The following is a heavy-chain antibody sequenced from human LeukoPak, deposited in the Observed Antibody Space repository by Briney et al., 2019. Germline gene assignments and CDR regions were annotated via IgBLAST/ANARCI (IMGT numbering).Heavy chain of an antibody. CDR2: ISHSGST. Sequence: PSETLSLTCAVSGYSISSGYHWAWIRPPPGKGLEWIGSISHSGSTYYNPSLKSRVTISVDTSKKQFALKLSSVTSADTAVYYCARDRGYSYGWHYWGQGTLVTVSS. V-gene: IGHV4-38-2*01. CDR3: ARDRGYSYGWHY. D-gene: IGHD5-18*01. J-gene: IGHJ4*02. CDR1: GYSISSGYH.